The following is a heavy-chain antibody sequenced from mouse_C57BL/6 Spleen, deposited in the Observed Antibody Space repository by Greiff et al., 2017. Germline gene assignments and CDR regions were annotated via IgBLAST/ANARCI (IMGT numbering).Heavy chain of an antibody. V-gene: IGHV7-3*01. CDR3: ARSQGYYFDY. CDR1: GFTFTDYY. Sequence: EVKVVESGGGLVQPGGSLSLSCAASGFTFTDYYMSWVRQPPGKALEWLGFIRNKANGYTTEYSASVKGRFTISRDNSQSILYLQMNALRAEDSATYYCARSQGYYFDYWGQGTTLTVSS. CDR2: IRNKANGYTT. J-gene: IGHJ2*01.